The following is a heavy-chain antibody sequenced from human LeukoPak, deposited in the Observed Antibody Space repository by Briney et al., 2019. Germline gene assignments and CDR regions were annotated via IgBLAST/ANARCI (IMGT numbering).Heavy chain of an antibody. V-gene: IGHV3-7*01. D-gene: IGHD5-18*01. CDR3: ARGGPRTAGYFDL. Sequence: PGGSLRRSCAASGFTFSSYWVSWVRQAPGKGLEWVANIKQDGSEKYYVDSVKGRFTISRDNAKNSLYLQMNSLRAEDTAVYYCARGGPRTAGYFDLWGRGTLVTVSS. J-gene: IGHJ2*01. CDR2: IKQDGSEK. CDR1: GFTFSSYW.